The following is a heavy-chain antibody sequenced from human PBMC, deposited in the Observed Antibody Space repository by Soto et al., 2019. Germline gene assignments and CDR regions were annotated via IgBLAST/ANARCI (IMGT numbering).Heavy chain of an antibody. D-gene: IGHD6-13*01. CDR1: GFTFSNAW. CDR2: IKSKTDGGTT. CDR3: TTVWSGTQYYYYYYGMDV. J-gene: IGHJ6*02. V-gene: IGHV3-15*01. Sequence: GGSLRLSCAASGFTFSNAWMSWVRQAPGKGLEWVGRIKSKTDGGTTDYAAPVKGRFTISRDDSKNTLYLQMNSLKPEDTAVYYCTTVWSGTQYYYYYYGMDVWGQGTTVTVSS.